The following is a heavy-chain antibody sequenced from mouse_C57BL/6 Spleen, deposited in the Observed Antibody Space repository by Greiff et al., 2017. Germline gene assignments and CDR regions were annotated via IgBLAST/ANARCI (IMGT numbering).Heavy chain of an antibody. Sequence: VQLKESGGDLVKPGGSLKLSCAASGFTFSSYGMSWVRQTPDKRLEWVATISSGGSYTYYPDSVKGRFTISRDNAKNTLYLQMSSLKSEDTAMYYCARYSNSYYFDYWGQGTTLTVSS. CDR1: GFTFSSYG. CDR3: ARYSNSYYFDY. CDR2: ISSGGSYT. J-gene: IGHJ2*01. V-gene: IGHV5-6*01. D-gene: IGHD2-5*01.